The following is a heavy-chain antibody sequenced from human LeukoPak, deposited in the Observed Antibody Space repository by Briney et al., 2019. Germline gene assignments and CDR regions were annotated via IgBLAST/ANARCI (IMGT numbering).Heavy chain of an antibody. CDR2: ISSSGSTI. V-gene: IGHV3-48*03. CDR1: GLTFSSYE. Sequence: GGSLRLSCAASGLTFSSYEMNWVRQAPGKGLEWVSYISSSGSTIYYADSVKGRFTISRDNAKNSLYLQMNSLRAEDTAVYYCARGDGYNVDYWGQGTLVTVSS. D-gene: IGHD5-24*01. J-gene: IGHJ4*02. CDR3: ARGDGYNVDY.